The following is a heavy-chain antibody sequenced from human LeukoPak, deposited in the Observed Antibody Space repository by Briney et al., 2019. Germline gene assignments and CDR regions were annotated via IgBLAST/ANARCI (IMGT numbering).Heavy chain of an antibody. CDR2: ISYDGSNK. D-gene: IGHD3-10*01. CDR1: GFTFSSYA. J-gene: IGHJ6*02. V-gene: IGHV3-30-3*01. CDR3: ARPQPRGDYYGMDV. Sequence: PGGSLRLSCAASGFTFSSYAMHWVRQAPGKGLEWVAVISYDGSNKYYADSVKGRFTISRDNSKNTLYLQMNSLRAEDTAVYYCARPQPRGDYYGMDVWGQGTTVTVSS.